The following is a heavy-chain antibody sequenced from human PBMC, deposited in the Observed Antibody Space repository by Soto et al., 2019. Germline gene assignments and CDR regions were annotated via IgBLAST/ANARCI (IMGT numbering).Heavy chain of an antibody. CDR3: AHRVPYSSYWDVGWFDT. D-gene: IGHD2-21*01. J-gene: IGHJ5*02. V-gene: IGHV1-46*01. CDR2: INPSGGST. Sequence: EASVKVSCKASGYTFTTYYMHWVRQAPGQGLEWMGIINPSGGSTRYAQKFQGRVTMTRDTSTSTVYMELSSLKSVDTAAYYCAHRVPYSSYWDVGWFDTWGQGTLVTVSS. CDR1: GYTFTTYY.